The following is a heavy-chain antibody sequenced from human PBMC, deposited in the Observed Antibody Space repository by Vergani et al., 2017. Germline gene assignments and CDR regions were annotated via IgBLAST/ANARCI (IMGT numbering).Heavy chain of an antibody. Sequence: QVLLVQSGAEVKKPGASVRVSCKTSGYTFTNYYIHWVRQAPGQGLEWMGIINPSGGSTTYAQQFQGRLAMTRDTSTSTVYMDLSNLRSEDTAVYYWARPHGDILPPDPRRLDYWGQGTLGTGSS. J-gene: IGHJ4*02. V-gene: IGHV1-46*03. CDR2: INPSGGST. CDR3: ARPHGDILPPDPRRLDY. CDR1: GYTFTNYY.